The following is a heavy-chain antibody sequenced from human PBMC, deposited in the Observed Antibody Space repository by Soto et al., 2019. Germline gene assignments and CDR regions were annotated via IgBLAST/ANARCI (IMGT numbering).Heavy chain of an antibody. V-gene: IGHV3-49*03. Sequence: GSLRLSCAASGFTFSSYVMTWFRQAPGKGLEWVGFIRSKAYGGTTEYAASVRGRFTISRDDSKSIAYLQMNSLKTENTAVYYCTRGLLEWKGGWFDPWGQGTLVTVS. CDR3: TRGLLEWKGGWFDP. CDR1: GFTFSSYV. D-gene: IGHD3-3*01. CDR2: IRSKAYGGTT. J-gene: IGHJ5*02.